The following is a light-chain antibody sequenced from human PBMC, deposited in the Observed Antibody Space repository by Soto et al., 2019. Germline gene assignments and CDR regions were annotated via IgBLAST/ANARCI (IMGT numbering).Light chain of an antibody. J-gene: IGLJ2*01. CDR3: SSYAGSNNIVV. Sequence: QSALTQPPSASGSPGQSVTISCTGTSNDVGGYNFVSWFQQTPGKAPKLMIYEVNNRPSGVPDRFSGSRSGNTASLTVSVLQAEDEADYYCSSYAGSNNIVVFGGGTKLTVL. V-gene: IGLV2-8*01. CDR1: SNDVGGYNF. CDR2: EVN.